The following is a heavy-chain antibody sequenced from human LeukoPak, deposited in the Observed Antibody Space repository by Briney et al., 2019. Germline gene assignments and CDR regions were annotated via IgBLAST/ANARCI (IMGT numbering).Heavy chain of an antibody. Sequence: ASVKVSCKASGYTFTSYDINWVRQATGQGLEWMGWMNPNSGNTGYAQKFQGRVTMTRNTSISTAYMELSSRRSEDTAVYYCARASSSWYGDYYYGMDVWGQGTTVTVSS. J-gene: IGHJ6*02. CDR3: ARASSSWYGDYYYGMDV. V-gene: IGHV1-8*01. D-gene: IGHD6-13*01. CDR2: MNPNSGNT. CDR1: GYTFTSYD.